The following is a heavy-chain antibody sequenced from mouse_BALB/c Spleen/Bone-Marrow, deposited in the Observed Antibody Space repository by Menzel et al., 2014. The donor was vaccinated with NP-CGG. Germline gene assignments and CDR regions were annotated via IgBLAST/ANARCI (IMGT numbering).Heavy chain of an antibody. CDR1: GYSITSDYA. V-gene: IGHV3-2*02. D-gene: IGHD1-1*01. J-gene: IGHJ2*01. CDR2: MSSSGST. CDR3: ARDYHGSSYFDY. Sequence: EVQLQESGPGLVKPSQSLSLTCTVTGYSITSDYAWNWIRQFPGNKLEWMGYMSSSGSTSYRPSLKSRISITRDTSKNQFFLQLNSVTAEDTGTYYCARDYHGSSYFDYWGQGTTLTVSS.